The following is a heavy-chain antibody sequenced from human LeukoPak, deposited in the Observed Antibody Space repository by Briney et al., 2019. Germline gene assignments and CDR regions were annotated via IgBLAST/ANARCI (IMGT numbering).Heavy chain of an antibody. Sequence: GGSLRLSCAASGFTFDDYAMHWVRQAPGKGLEWVSLISWDGGSTYYADSVKGRFTISRDNAKNSLYLQMNSLRAEDTAVYYCARDGRYSGSYDYWGQGTLVTVSS. CDR2: ISWDGGST. D-gene: IGHD1-26*01. CDR1: GFTFDDYA. CDR3: ARDGRYSGSYDY. J-gene: IGHJ4*02. V-gene: IGHV3-43D*03.